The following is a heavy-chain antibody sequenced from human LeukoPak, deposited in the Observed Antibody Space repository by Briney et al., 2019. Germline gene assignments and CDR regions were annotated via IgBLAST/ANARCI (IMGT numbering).Heavy chain of an antibody. Sequence: SQTLSLTCTVSGGSISSGGYYWSWIRQHPGKGLEWIGYIYYSGSTYYNPSLKSRVTISVDTSKNQFSLKLSSVTAADTAVYYCARAPSSSGYYWDGPWFDPWGQGTLVTVSS. V-gene: IGHV4-31*03. CDR3: ARAPSSSGYYWDGPWFDP. D-gene: IGHD3-22*01. CDR2: IYYSGST. J-gene: IGHJ5*02. CDR1: GGSISSGGYY.